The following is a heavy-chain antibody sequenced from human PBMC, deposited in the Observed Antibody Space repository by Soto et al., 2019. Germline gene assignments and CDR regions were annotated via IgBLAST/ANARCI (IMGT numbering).Heavy chain of an antibody. CDR3: ARGLSGYSYGVDY. D-gene: IGHD5-18*01. CDR1: GGSISSGDYY. V-gene: IGHV4-30-4*01. Sequence: LSLTCTVSGGSISSGDYYWSWIRQPPGKGLEWIGYIYYSGSTYYNPSLKSRVTISVDTSKNQFSLKLSSVTAADTAVYYCARGLSGYSYGVDYWGQGTLVTVSS. CDR2: IYYSGST. J-gene: IGHJ4*02.